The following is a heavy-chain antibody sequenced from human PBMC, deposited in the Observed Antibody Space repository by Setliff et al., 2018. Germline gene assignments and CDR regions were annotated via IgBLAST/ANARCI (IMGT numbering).Heavy chain of an antibody. D-gene: IGHD5-12*01. CDR2: INAGNGNT. Sequence: ASVKVSCKASGYTFTSYGISWVRQAPGQRLEWMGWINAGNGNTKYSQRFQGRVTIIRDTSASTDYMELSSLRSEDTAVYYCARDRKGSSGYGSPSYLDHWGPGTLVTVSS. CDR1: GYTFTSYG. V-gene: IGHV1-3*01. CDR3: ARDRKGSSGYGSPSYLDH. J-gene: IGHJ4*02.